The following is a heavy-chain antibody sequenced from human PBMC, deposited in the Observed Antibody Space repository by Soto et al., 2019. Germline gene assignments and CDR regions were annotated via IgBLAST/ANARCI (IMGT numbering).Heavy chain of an antibody. CDR1: GGSISSYY. CDR2: IYYSGST. D-gene: IGHD2-2*01. V-gene: IGHV4-59*01. Sequence: PSETLSLTCTVSGGSISSYYWSWIRQPPGKGLEWIGYIYYSGSTNYNPSLKSRVTISVDTSKNQSSLKLSSVTAADTAVYYCAREGRYCSSTSCYGAFDIWGQGTMVTVSS. CDR3: AREGRYCSSTSCYGAFDI. J-gene: IGHJ3*02.